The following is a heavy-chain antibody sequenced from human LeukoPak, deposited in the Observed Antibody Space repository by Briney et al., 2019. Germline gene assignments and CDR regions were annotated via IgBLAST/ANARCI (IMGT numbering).Heavy chain of an antibody. D-gene: IGHD5-18*01. V-gene: IGHV3-21*04. CDR2: ISSSSSYI. J-gene: IGHJ5*02. CDR3: AREVDTAMVTGFDP. Sequence: GGSLRLSCAASGFTFSSYSMNWVRQAPGKGLEWVSSISSSSSYIYYADSVKGRFTISRDNAKNSLYLQMNSLRAEDTAVYYCAREVDTAMVTGFDPWGQGTLVTVSS. CDR1: GFTFSSYS.